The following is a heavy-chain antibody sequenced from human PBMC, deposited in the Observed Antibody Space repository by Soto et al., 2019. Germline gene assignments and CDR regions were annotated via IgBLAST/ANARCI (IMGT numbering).Heavy chain of an antibody. V-gene: IGHV3-23*01. D-gene: IGHD2-2*01. CDR2: ISGSGGST. CDR1: GFTFSSYA. J-gene: IGHJ4*02. CDR3: AKAPVLGYCSSTSCIDYFDY. Sequence: GSLRLSCAASGFTFSSYAMSWVRQAPGKGLEWVSAISGSGGSTYYADSVKGRFTISRDNSKNTLYLQMNSLRAEDTAVYYCAKAPVLGYCSSTSCIDYFDYWGQGTLVTVSS.